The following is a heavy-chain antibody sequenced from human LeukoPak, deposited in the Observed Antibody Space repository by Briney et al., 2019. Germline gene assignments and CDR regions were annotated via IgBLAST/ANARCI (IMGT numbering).Heavy chain of an antibody. CDR3: ARIRYNWNFDY. Sequence: GGSLRLSCAASGFTFSSYEMNWVGQAPGKGLEWVSYISSSGSTIYYADSVKGRFTISRDNAKNSLYLQMNSLRAEDTAVYYCARIRYNWNFDYWGQGTLVTVSS. V-gene: IGHV3-48*03. CDR2: ISSSGSTI. J-gene: IGHJ4*02. CDR1: GFTFSSYE. D-gene: IGHD1-20*01.